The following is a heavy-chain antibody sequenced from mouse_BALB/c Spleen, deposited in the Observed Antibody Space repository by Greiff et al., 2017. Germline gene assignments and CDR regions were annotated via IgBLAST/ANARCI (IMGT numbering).Heavy chain of an antibody. Sequence: VQLQQSGAELMKPGASVKISCKATGYTFSSYWIEWVKQRPGHGLEWIGEILPGSGSTNYNEKFKGKATFTADTSSNTAYMQLSSLTSEDSAVYYGARLYGNYYAMDYWGQGTAVTVSS. V-gene: IGHV1-9*01. J-gene: IGHJ4*01. CDR2: ILPGSGST. CDR1: GYTFSSYW. CDR3: ARLYGNYYAMDY. D-gene: IGHD2-1*01.